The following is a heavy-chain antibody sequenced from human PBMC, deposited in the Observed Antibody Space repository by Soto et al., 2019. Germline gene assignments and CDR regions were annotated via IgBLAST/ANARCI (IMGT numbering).Heavy chain of an antibody. V-gene: IGHV3-48*03. CDR1: GFTFSSYE. CDR3: ARANWDLYFDY. D-gene: IGHD1-1*01. CDR2: ISSSGSTI. J-gene: IGHJ4*02. Sequence: EVQLVESGGGLVQPGGSLRLSCAASGFTFSSYEMNWVRQAPGKGLEWVSYISSSGSTIYYADSVKGLFTISRDNAKNSLYLQMNSLRAEDTAFYYCARANWDLYFDYWGQGTLVTVSS.